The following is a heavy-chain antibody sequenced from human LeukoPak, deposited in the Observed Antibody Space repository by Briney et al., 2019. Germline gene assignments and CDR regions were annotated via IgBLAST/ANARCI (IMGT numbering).Heavy chain of an antibody. CDR1: GFTFTTYA. CDR3: SNAHSRDY. J-gene: IGHJ4*02. V-gene: IGHV3-23*01. CDR2: ISGSGTST. Sequence: PGGSLRLSCAVSGFTFTTYAMTWVRQAPGKGLEWVSAISGSGTSTYYADSVKGRFTISRDNSKNTLYLQINSLRAEDTAIYYCSNAHSRDYWGQGTLVTVSS.